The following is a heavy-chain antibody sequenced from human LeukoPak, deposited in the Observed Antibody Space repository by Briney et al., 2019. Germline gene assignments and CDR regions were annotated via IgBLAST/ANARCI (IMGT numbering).Heavy chain of an antibody. V-gene: IGHV3-7*01. CDR3: ARWAGVTDY. Sequence: GGSLRLSCAASGFTITNYWMSWVRQAPGKGPEWVANIKQDGSEEYYADSVKGRFPISRDNGKNSLNLQMNSLRAEDTAVYYCARWAGVTDYWGQGTLVTVSS. D-gene: IGHD5-18*01. CDR2: IKQDGSEE. J-gene: IGHJ4*02. CDR1: GFTITNYW.